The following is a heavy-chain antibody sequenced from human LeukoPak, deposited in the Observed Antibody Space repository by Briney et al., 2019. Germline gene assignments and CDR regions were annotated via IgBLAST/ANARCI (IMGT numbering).Heavy chain of an antibody. V-gene: IGHV5-51*01. Sequence: AGESLKISCKGSGYRFSNYWIGWVRQMPGKGLEWMGIIYPGDSDTRYSPSFQGQVTISAGKSISNAYLQWTSLKASDTAIYYCARLSSDTSYSDIWGQGTMVTVSS. D-gene: IGHD2-2*01. CDR2: IYPGDSDT. CDR1: GYRFSNYW. CDR3: ARLSSDTSYSDI. J-gene: IGHJ3*02.